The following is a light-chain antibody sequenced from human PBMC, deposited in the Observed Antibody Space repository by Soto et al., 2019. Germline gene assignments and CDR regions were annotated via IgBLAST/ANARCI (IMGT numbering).Light chain of an antibody. CDR3: CSYAGSSTYV. CDR2: GNT. CDR1: SSNLGAGFD. Sequence: QSVLPQPPSVSGAPGQRVTISCAGSSSNLGAGFDVHWYQQLPGRAPKILIYGNTNRPSGVPDRFSGSKSGTSASLAITGLQAEDEADYYCCSYAGSSTYVFGTGTKLTVL. V-gene: IGLV1-40*01. J-gene: IGLJ1*01.